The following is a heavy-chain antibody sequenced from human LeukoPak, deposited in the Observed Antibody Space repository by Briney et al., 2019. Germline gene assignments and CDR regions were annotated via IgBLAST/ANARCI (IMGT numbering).Heavy chain of an antibody. Sequence: GGSLRLSCAASGFTFSSYAMSWVRQTPGKGLEWVSAISGSDGSTYYADSVKGRFTISRDNSKNTLYLQMNSLRAEDTAVYYCARIPGSIAVAGTQYYFDYWGQGTLVTVSS. D-gene: IGHD6-19*01. CDR3: ARIPGSIAVAGTQYYFDY. J-gene: IGHJ4*02. V-gene: IGHV3-23*01. CDR1: GFTFSSYA. CDR2: ISGSDGST.